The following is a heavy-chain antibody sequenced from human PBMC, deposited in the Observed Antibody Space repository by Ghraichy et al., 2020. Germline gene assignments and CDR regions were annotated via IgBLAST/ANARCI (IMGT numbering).Heavy chain of an antibody. J-gene: IGHJ5*02. CDR3: VTNLGYCSGVTCYSNS. CDR2: ISAGGGST. Sequence: PGGSLRLSCAASGFTFSGYMMSWVRQAPGKGLEWVSAISAGGGSTYYADSVKGRFTISRDNSKNTLYLQMNTLRAEDTAIYYCVTNLGYCSGVTCYSNSWGQGTLVTVSS. CDR1: GFTFSGYM. D-gene: IGHD2-15*01. V-gene: IGHV3-23*01.